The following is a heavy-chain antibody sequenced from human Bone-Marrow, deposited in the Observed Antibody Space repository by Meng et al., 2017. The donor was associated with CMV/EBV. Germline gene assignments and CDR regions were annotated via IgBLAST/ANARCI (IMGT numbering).Heavy chain of an antibody. CDR1: GFTFSSYW. D-gene: IGHD6-19*01. Sequence: GGSLRLSCVTSGFTFSSYWMHWVRQAPGKGLVWVSRINSDGSSTSYADSVKGRFTISRDNAKNTLYLQMNSLRAEDTAVYYCARDKKQWLVASRYYGMDVWGQGTTVTVSS. V-gene: IGHV3-74*01. CDR3: ARDKKQWLVASRYYGMDV. CDR2: INSDGSST. J-gene: IGHJ6*02.